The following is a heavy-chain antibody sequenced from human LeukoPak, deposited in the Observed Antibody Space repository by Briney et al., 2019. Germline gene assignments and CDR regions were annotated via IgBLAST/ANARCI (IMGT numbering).Heavy chain of an antibody. CDR3: ARVGDGDYGARGTNFDY. Sequence: ASVKVSCKASGYTFTSYGISWVRQAPGQGLEWMGWISAYNGNTSYAQKLQGRVTMTTDTSTSTAYMELRSLRSDDTAVYYCARVGDGDYGARGTNFDYWGQGTLVTVSS. CDR2: ISAYNGNT. V-gene: IGHV1-18*01. CDR1: GYTFTSYG. D-gene: IGHD4-17*01. J-gene: IGHJ4*02.